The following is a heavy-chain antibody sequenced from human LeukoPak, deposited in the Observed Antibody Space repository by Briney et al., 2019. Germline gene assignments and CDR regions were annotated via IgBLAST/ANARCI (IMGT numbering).Heavy chain of an antibody. V-gene: IGHV3-48*03. CDR1: GFTFSNYE. CDR2: ISSSGTTI. Sequence: PGGSLRLPCAASGFTFSNYEFNWVRQAPGKGLEWISYISSSGTTIYYADSVKGRFTISRDTAKSSLYLLMNSLRAEDTAVYYCARRAFPDFWGQGTLVTVSS. J-gene: IGHJ4*02. CDR3: ARRAFPDF.